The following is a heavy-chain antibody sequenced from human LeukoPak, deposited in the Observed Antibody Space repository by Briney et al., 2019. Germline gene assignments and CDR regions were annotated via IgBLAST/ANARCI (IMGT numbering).Heavy chain of an antibody. CDR1: GGSMRNYY. J-gene: IGHJ4*02. V-gene: IGHV4-59*01. D-gene: IGHD2-2*01. CDR3: ARGWASSWYYFDF. CDR2: TYDSGSS. Sequence: SETLPLTCAVSGGSMRNYYWSWIRQPPGKGLEWIGYTYDSGSSSYNPSLRSRVSISIDTSKNQFSLNLSSVTAADTAVYYCARGWASSWYYFDFWGQGTLVTVSS.